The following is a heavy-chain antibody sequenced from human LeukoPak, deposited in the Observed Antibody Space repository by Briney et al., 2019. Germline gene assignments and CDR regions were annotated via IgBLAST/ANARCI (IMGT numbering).Heavy chain of an antibody. V-gene: IGHV3-13*04. D-gene: IGHD3-22*01. CDR2: IGSAGDT. CDR1: GFTLSSHD. CDR3: ARGSGSGYYLKDAFDI. J-gene: IGHJ3*02. Sequence: GGSLRLSCAASGFTLSSHDMHWVRQTTERGLEWVSGIGSAGDTYYPGSVKGRFTISRENAKNSLYLQTNGLRAGGTAVYYCARGSGSGYYLKDAFDIWGQGTMVTVSS.